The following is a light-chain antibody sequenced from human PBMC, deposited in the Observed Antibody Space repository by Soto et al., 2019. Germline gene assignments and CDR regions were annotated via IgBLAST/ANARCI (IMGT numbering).Light chain of an antibody. V-gene: IGKV1-9*01. CDR2: AAS. CDR3: QHYRRNTWS. Sequence: DIQMTQSPSSLSASVGDRVTITCRASQGISSYLAWYQQKPGKAPKLLIYAASTLQSGVPSRFSGSGSGTEFTLTITTLQPDDFATYFCQHYRRNTWSFGPGTKVDIK. J-gene: IGKJ1*01. CDR1: QGISSY.